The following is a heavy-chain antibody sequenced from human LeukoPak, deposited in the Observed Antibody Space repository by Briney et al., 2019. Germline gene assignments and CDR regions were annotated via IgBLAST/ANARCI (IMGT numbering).Heavy chain of an antibody. J-gene: IGHJ4*02. CDR2: IYHSGST. CDR3: ARVGCSSTSCYPRRDY. CDR1: GYSISSGYY. D-gene: IGHD2-2*01. V-gene: IGHV4-38-2*01. Sequence: SETLSLTCAVSGYSISSGYYWGWIRQPPGKGLVWIGSIYHSGSTYYNPSLKSRVTISVDTSKNQFSLKLSSVTAADTAVYYCARVGCSSTSCYPRRDYWGQGTLVTVSS.